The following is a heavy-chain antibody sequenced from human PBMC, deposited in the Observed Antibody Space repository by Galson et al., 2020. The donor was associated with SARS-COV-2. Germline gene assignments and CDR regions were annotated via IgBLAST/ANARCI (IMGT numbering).Heavy chain of an antibody. Sequence: KMSGPTLAKPTHTLTLTCHLSEVSLPTTTMAVGWIRQPPGKALEWLALLYCDDDNRYSPSLKSRLTITKDTSKNQVVLTMTSTDPVETATYYCARYRLSYFDYWGQGTLVSVSS. D-gene: IGHD5-18*01. CDR3: ARYRLSYFDY. CDR2: LYCDDDN. J-gene: IGHJ4*02. CDR1: EVSLPTTTMA. V-gene: IGHV2-5*02.